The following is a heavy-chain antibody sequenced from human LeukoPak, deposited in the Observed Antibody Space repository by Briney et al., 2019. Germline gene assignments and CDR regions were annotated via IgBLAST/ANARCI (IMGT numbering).Heavy chain of an antibody. CDR3: ARKPNAPYYYYYMDV. Sequence: SETLSLTCAVSGYSISSGYYWGWIRQPPGKGLEWIGSIYHSGSTYYNPSLKSRLTISVDTSKNQFSLKLSSVTAADTAVYYCARKPNAPYYYYYMDVWGKGTTVTVSS. D-gene: IGHD1-14*01. J-gene: IGHJ6*03. V-gene: IGHV4-38-2*01. CDR2: IYHSGST. CDR1: GYSISSGYY.